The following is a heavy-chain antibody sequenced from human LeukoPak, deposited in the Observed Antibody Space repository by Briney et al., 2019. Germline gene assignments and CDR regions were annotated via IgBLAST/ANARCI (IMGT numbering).Heavy chain of an antibody. J-gene: IGHJ4*02. CDR3: ARDSSSRSIDY. Sequence: GGSLRLSCAASGFTFSSYGMHWVRQAPGKGLEWVAVIWYDGSNKYYADSVKGRFTISRDNSKNTLYLQMNSLRTEDMAVYYCARDSSSRSIDYWGQGTLVTVSS. D-gene: IGHD6-13*01. CDR2: IWYDGSNK. CDR1: GFTFSSYG. V-gene: IGHV3-33*01.